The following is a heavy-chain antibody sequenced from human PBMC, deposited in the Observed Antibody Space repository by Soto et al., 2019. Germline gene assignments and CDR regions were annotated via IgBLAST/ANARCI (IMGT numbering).Heavy chain of an antibody. D-gene: IGHD3-9*01. CDR2: INHSGST. J-gene: IGHJ4*02. CDR1: GGSFSGYY. Sequence: QVQLQQWGAGLLKPSETLSLTCAVYGGSFSGYYWSWIRQPPGKGLEWIGEINHSGSTNYNPSLKXRXTXXVDTSMNQFSPKLRSVTAADTAVYYRARGRAWLPRWGQGTLVTVSS. CDR3: ARGRAWLPR. V-gene: IGHV4-34*01.